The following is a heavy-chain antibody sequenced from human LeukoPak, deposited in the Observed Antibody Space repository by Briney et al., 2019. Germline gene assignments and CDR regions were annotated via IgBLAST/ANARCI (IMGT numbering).Heavy chain of an antibody. CDR1: GYTFTSYA. D-gene: IGHD3-22*01. Sequence: GASVKVSCKASGYTFTSYAMHWVRQAPGQRLEWMGWVNAGNGKTKYSQRFQGRVTFTRDTSASTAYMYLSSLRSEDAAIYYCARDLGVVVVPTGEYFFDYWGQGTLVTVSS. V-gene: IGHV1-3*01. CDR2: VNAGNGKT. CDR3: ARDLGVVVVPTGEYFFDY. J-gene: IGHJ4*02.